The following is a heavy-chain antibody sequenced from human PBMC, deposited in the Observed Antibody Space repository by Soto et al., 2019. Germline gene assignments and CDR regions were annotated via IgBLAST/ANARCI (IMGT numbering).Heavy chain of an antibody. CDR1: GYIFTGFG. J-gene: IGHJ6*02. V-gene: IGHV1-18*04. D-gene: IGHD3-9*01. Sequence: GASVKVSCKASGYIFTGFGISWVRRAPGQGLEWMGWVSAKNDTNYAQKFQDRVTMTTDTSTNTAYMDLRSLRSDDTAVYYCARDSVDWTTAWDYYGMDVWGQGTTVTV. CDR2: VSAKNDT. CDR3: ARDSVDWTTAWDYYGMDV.